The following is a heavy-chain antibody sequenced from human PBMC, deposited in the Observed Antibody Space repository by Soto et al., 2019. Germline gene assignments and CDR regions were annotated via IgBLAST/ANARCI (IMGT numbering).Heavy chain of an antibody. Sequence: SETLSLTCTVSGGSISSSSYYWGWIRQPPGKGLEWIGSIYYSGSTYYNPSLKSRVTISVDTSKNQFSLKLSSVTAADTAVYYFARVLGASNPSYYMDVWGKGTTVTVSS. V-gene: IGHV4-39*01. CDR1: GGSISSSSYY. D-gene: IGHD3-16*01. J-gene: IGHJ6*03. CDR3: ARVLGASNPSYYMDV. CDR2: IYYSGST.